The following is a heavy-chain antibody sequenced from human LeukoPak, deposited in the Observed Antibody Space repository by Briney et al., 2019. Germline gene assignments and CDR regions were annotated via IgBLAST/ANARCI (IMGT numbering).Heavy chain of an antibody. V-gene: IGHV3-30*03. CDR3: AREKFDS. CDR2: VSYEGTIK. Sequence: GGSLRLSCAASGFTFSSYWMSWVRQAPGKGLEWVAVVSYEGTIKYYSDSAKGRFTISRDNSNSLISLQMNNLTTEDTAAYYCAREKFDSWGQGTLVTVSP. J-gene: IGHJ5*01. CDR1: GFTFSSYW.